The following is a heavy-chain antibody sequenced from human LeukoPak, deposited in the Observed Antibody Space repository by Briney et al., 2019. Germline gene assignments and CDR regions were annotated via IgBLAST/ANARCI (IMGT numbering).Heavy chain of an antibody. J-gene: IGHJ4*02. V-gene: IGHV4-30-2*01. CDR1: GGSISSGGYY. Sequence: SETLSLTCTVSGGSISSGGYYWSWIRQPPGKGLEWIGYIYHSGSTYYNPSLKSRVTISVDRSKNQFSLKLSSVTAADTAVYYCARERVELELLDYWGQGTLVTVSS. D-gene: IGHD1-7*01. CDR3: ARERVELELLDY. CDR2: IYHSGST.